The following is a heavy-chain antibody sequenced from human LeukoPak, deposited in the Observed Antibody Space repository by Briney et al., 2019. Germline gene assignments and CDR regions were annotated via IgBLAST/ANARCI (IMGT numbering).Heavy chain of an antibody. V-gene: IGHV1-24*01. CDR3: ATGLRRYYFDY. CDR1: GYTLTELS. CDR2: FDPEDGET. D-gene: IGHD4-17*01. J-gene: IGHJ4*02. Sequence: ASVKVSCKVSGYTLTELSMHWVRQAPGKGLEWMGGFDPEDGETIYAQKFQGRVTTTEDTSTDTAYMELSSLRSEDTAVYYCATGLRRYYFDYWGQGTLVTVSS.